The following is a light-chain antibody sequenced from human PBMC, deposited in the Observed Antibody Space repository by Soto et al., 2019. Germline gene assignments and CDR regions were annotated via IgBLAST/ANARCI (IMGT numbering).Light chain of an antibody. CDR3: SSYASSSPVV. CDR1: SSDVGRYNY. CDR2: DVT. V-gene: IGLV2-14*01. Sequence: QSALTQPASVSGSPGQSITISCSGTSSDVGRYNYVSWYQQHPDKAPKLMIFDVTNRPSGVSNRFSGSRSGNTASLTISGLHAEDEADYYCSSYASSSPVVFGGGTKHTVL. J-gene: IGLJ3*02.